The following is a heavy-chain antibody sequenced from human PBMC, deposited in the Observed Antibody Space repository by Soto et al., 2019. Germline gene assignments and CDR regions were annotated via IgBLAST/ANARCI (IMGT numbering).Heavy chain of an antibody. Sequence: PSETLSLTCAVYGGSFSGYYWSWIRQPPEKGLEWIGEINHSGSTNYNPSLKSRVTISVDTSKNQFSLKLSSVTAADTAVYYCARVHHSSGWSKPYYFDYWGQGTLVTVSS. CDR2: INHSGST. V-gene: IGHV4-34*01. CDR1: GGSFSGYY. CDR3: ARVHHSSGWSKPYYFDY. J-gene: IGHJ4*02. D-gene: IGHD6-19*01.